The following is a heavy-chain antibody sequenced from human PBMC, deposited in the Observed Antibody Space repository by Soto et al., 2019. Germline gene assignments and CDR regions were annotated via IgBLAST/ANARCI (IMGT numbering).Heavy chain of an antibody. J-gene: IGHJ4*02. CDR1: GFTFSSYA. CDR3: AREWLRKYYFDY. V-gene: IGHV3-30-3*01. CDR2: ISYDGGNK. D-gene: IGHD5-12*01. Sequence: QVQLVESGGGVVQPGRSLRLSCAASGFTFSSYAMHWFRRAPGKGLEWVAVISYDGGNKYYADSVKGRFTISRDNSKNTLYLQMNSLRAEDTAVYYCAREWLRKYYFDYWGQGTLVTVSS.